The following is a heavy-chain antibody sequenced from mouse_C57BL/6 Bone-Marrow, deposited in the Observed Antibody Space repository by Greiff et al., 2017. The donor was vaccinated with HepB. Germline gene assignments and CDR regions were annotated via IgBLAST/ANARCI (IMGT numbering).Heavy chain of an antibody. J-gene: IGHJ2*01. D-gene: IGHD2-3*01. Sequence: QVQLQQPGAELVKPGASVKLSCKASGYTFTSYWMHWVKQRPGRGLEWIGRIDPNSGGTKYNEKFKSKATLTVDKPSSTAYMQLSSLTSEDSAVYYCAREKILRLGLGLGLGVGYDHYFDYWGQGTTLTVSS. CDR3: AREKILRLGLGLGLGVGYDHYFDY. CDR1: GYTFTSYW. V-gene: IGHV1-72*01. CDR2: IDPNSGGT.